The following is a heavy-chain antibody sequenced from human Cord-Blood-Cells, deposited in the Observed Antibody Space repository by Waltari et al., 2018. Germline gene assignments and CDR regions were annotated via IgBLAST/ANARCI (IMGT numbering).Heavy chain of an antibody. CDR1: GSTCLDYC. D-gene: IGHD6-6*01. J-gene: IGHJ4*02. V-gene: IGHV3-11*04. CDR3: ARDRGRDSSSSTLFDY. Sequence: HVQLVESGGGLVKPGGSLRLSCEASGSTCLDYCMSWIRPAPGKGLEWVSYISSSGSTIYYADSVKGRFTISRDNAKNSLYLQMNSLRAEDTAVYYCARDRGRDSSSSTLFDYWGQGTLVTVSS. CDR2: ISSSGSTI.